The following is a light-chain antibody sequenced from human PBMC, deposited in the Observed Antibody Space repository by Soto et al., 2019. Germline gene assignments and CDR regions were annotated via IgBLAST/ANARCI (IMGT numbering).Light chain of an antibody. V-gene: IGLV2-11*01. CDR1: SNDVGYYNY. CDR2: DVS. Sequence: QSALTQPRSVSGSPGQSVTISCTGTSNDVGYYNYVSWYQQYPGKAPNFLMYDVSKRPSGVPDRFSGSKSGSTASLTISGLQVDDEADYYCCSYAGTYVAFGGGTKVTVL. CDR3: CSYAGTYVA. J-gene: IGLJ2*01.